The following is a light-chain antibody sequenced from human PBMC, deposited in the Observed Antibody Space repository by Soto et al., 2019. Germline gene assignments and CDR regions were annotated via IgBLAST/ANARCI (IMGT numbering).Light chain of an antibody. J-gene: IGLJ2*01. CDR3: QVWDSSSDHVV. CDR1: NIGSKS. V-gene: IGLV3-21*04. CDR2: HDS. Sequence: SYELTQSPSVSVAPGKTARITCGGNNIGSKSVHWYQQKPGQATVLVIYHDSDRPSGIPERFSGSDSGNTATLTISRVEAGDEADYYCQVWDSSSDHVVFGGGTKLTVL.